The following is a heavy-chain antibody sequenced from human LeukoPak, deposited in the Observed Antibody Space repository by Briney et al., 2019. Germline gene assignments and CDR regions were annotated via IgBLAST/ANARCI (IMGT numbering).Heavy chain of an antibody. CDR2: IYPGDSDT. Sequence: GESLKISCKGSGYIFTSYWIGWVRQMPGKGLEWMGIIYPGDSDTRYSPSFQGQVTISADKSISTAYLQWSSLKASDTAMYYCARQVVGTRMAHDAFDIWGQGTMVTVSS. CDR3: ARQVVGTRMAHDAFDI. D-gene: IGHD1-26*01. CDR1: GYIFTSYW. J-gene: IGHJ3*02. V-gene: IGHV5-51*01.